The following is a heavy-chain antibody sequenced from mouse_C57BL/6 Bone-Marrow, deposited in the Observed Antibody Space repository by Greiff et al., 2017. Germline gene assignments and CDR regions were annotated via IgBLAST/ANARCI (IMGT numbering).Heavy chain of an antibody. D-gene: IGHD1-1*01. CDR2: IDPEDGET. V-gene: IGHV14-2*01. CDR3: TSSLIYYGTNY. Sequence: VQLKESGAELVKPGASVKLSCTASGFNIKDYYIHWVKQRTEQGLEWIGRIDPEDGETKYAPKFQEKATITADPSSKTAYLQLSSLTSEYTAVYYCTSSLIYYGTNYWGQGTTLTVSS. J-gene: IGHJ2*01. CDR1: GFNIKDYY.